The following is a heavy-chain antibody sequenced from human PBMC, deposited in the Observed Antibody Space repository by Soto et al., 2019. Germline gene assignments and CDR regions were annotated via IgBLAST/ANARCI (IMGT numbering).Heavy chain of an antibody. D-gene: IGHD2-21*02. V-gene: IGHV4-39*01. CDR2: IYYSGRT. CDR1: GESISSSSYY. Sequence: SETLSLTCIVAGESISSSSYYWGWIRQPPGKGLEWIGSIYYSGRTYYNPSFKSRVTISIDTSKNQFSLKLSSVTATDTAVYYCARQRTTVVTQAYFDHWGQGALVTVS. CDR3: ARQRTTVVTQAYFDH. J-gene: IGHJ4*02.